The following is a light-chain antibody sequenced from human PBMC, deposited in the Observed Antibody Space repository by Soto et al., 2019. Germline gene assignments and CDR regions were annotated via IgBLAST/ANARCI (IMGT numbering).Light chain of an antibody. CDR3: QQLNTHPYT. CDR1: QGISSF. CDR2: AAS. V-gene: IGKV1-9*01. J-gene: IGKJ2*01. Sequence: DIPLTQSPSFLSAAVGDRVTLTCRASQGISSFLAWYQQKPGKAPKLLISAASTLQSGVPSRLSGSGSGTEFTLTISSLQTEDFATDYCQQLNTHPYTFGQGTKLEIK.